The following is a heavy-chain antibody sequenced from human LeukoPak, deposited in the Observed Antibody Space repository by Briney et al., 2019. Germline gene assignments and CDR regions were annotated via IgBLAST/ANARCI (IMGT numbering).Heavy chain of an antibody. CDR1: GFTVSSNY. CDR2: IYSGGST. Sequence: GGSLRLSCAASGFTVSSNYMSWVRQAPGKGLEWVSVIYSGGSTYYADSVKGRFTISRDNSKNTLYLQMNSLRAEDTAVYYCARDKVGAPPEYYYYGMDVWGQGTTVTVSS. CDR3: ARDKVGAPPEYYYYGMDV. J-gene: IGHJ6*02. V-gene: IGHV3-53*01. D-gene: IGHD1-26*01.